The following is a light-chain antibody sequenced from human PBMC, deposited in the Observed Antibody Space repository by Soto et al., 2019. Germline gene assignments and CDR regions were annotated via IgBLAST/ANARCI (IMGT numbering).Light chain of an antibody. J-gene: IGKJ1*01. Sequence: EIVMTQSPATLSVSPGEGAALSCRASQTISKSNLAWYQHKPGQPPRLLVYAASNRATGIPDRFSGSGPGTDFTLTISRLEPEDFAVYYCQQYGSSGTFGQGTKV. CDR1: QTISKSN. CDR2: AAS. CDR3: QQYGSSGT. V-gene: IGKV3-20*01.